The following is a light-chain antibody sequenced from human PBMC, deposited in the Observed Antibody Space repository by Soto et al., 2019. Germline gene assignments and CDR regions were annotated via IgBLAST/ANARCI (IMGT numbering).Light chain of an antibody. J-gene: IGKJ1*01. CDR3: QHRSNWPWT. CDR2: ESS. Sequence: EIVLTQSPATLSLSPGERATLSCRASQSVSSYLAWYQQKPGQAPRLLIYESSNRATGIPARFSGSGSGTDITLTISSLEPEDFAVYYCQHRSNWPWTFGQGTKVELK. V-gene: IGKV3-11*01. CDR1: QSVSSY.